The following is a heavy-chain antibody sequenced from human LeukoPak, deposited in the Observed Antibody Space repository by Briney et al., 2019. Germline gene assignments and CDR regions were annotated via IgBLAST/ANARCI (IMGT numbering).Heavy chain of an antibody. CDR2: INPISGGT. CDR3: ARDRGVVGASLYYFDY. D-gene: IGHD1-26*01. Sequence: ASVKVSCRASRYTFTGYYIHWARQAPGQGLEWMGSINPISGGTDYAQKFQGRVTMTRDTSISTAYMELSSLRSDDMAVYYCARDRGVVGASLYYFDYWGQGTLVTVSS. V-gene: IGHV1-2*02. J-gene: IGHJ4*02. CDR1: RYTFTGYY.